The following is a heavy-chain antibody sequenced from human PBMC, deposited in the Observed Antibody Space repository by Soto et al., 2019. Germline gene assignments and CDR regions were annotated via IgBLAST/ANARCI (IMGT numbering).Heavy chain of an antibody. D-gene: IGHD6-19*01. Sequence: EVQLVESGGGLVQPGGSLRLSCAASSGFTFRSYWMNWVRQAPGKGLEWVANIKQDGSEKNYGDSVKGRFTISRDNAKTSLYLQMNGLRADDTAVYYCAGGGGWESDSWGQGTLVIVSS. CDR3: AGGGGWESDS. CDR1: SGFTFRSYW. CDR2: IKQDGSEK. J-gene: IGHJ4*02. V-gene: IGHV3-7*01.